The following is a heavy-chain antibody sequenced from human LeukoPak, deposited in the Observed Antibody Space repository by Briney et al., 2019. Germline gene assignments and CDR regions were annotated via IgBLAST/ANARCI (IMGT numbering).Heavy chain of an antibody. CDR1: GYTFTVYY. V-gene: IGHV1-2*02. J-gene: IGHJ4*02. D-gene: IGHD2-2*01. CDR3: AGAGIYSTTWYYFDY. Sequence: GTSVKVSCKASGYTFTVYYMHWVRQAPGQGLEWMGWINPLTGGTDSAQNFQGRVTMTRDTSISTAYMELSSLGSDDTAVYYCAGAGIYSTTWYYFDYWGQGTLVTVSS. CDR2: INPLTGGT.